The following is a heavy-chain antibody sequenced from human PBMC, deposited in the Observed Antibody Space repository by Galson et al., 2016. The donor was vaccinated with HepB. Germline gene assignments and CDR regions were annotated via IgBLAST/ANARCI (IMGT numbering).Heavy chain of an antibody. CDR2: IYSGGDT. Sequence: SLRLSCAVSGFNVSSDYISWVRQAPGKELEWVSVIYSGGDTYYADSVKGRFTISRDNSKNTLYLQMSSLRTEDTAVYFCARDPGLRNGMGGWGKGTTVTVSS. D-gene: IGHD2-21*02. CDR3: ARDPGLRNGMGG. V-gene: IGHV3-66*02. CDR1: GFNVSSDY. J-gene: IGHJ6*04.